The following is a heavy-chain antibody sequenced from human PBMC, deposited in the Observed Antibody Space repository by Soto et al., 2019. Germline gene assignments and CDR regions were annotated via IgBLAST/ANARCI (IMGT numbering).Heavy chain of an antibody. J-gene: IGHJ4*02. CDR2: IIPIFGTA. Sequence: SVKVSCKASGGTFSSYAISWVRQAPGQGLEWMGGIIPIFGTANYAQKFQGRVTITADKSTSTAYMELSSLRSEDTAVYYCAARFGELTAPFDWGQGTLVTVSS. D-gene: IGHD3-10*01. V-gene: IGHV1-69*06. CDR1: GGTFSSYA. CDR3: AARFGELTAPFD.